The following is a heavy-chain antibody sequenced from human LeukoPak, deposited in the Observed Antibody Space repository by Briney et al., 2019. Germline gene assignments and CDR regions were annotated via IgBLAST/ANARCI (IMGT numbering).Heavy chain of an antibody. D-gene: IGHD1-14*01. CDR2: TFYNGNT. CDR3: ARHIYRMFYFDY. CDR1: GGSISSYY. J-gene: IGHJ4*02. V-gene: IGHV4-59*08. Sequence: SETLSLTCTVSGGSISSYYWSWIRQPPGKGLEWIGYTFYNGNTNCNPSLKSRVTISLDSAKNQFSLKLSSVTAADTAVYYCARHIYRMFYFDYWGQGALVTVSS.